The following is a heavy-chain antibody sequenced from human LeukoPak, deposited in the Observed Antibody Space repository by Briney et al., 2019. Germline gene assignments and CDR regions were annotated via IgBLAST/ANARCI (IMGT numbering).Heavy chain of an antibody. Sequence: SQTLSLTRSVSGVSISSGDYYWSWIRQPPGKGLEWIGYIYYSGNTYYNPSLQSRVTISLDTSKNQFSLKLTSVTAADTAVYYCARAGYGIPATMAYWGQGTLVTVSS. J-gene: IGHJ4*02. V-gene: IGHV4-30-4*01. CDR2: IYYSGNT. CDR3: ARAGYGIPATMAY. CDR1: GVSISSGDYY. D-gene: IGHD2-2*01.